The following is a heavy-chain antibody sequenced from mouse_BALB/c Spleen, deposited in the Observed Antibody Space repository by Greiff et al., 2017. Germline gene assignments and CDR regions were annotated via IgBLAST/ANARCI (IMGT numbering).Heavy chain of an antibody. CDR2: INPSSGYT. CDR1: GYTFTSYT. D-gene: IGHD1-1*01. J-gene: IGHJ2*01. CDR3: ASLLRQSRDYFDY. Sequence: QVHVKQSGAELARPGASVKMSCKASGYTFTSYTMHWVKQRPGQGLEWIGYINPSSGYTNYNQKFKDKATLTADKSSSTAYMQLSSLTSEDSAVYYCASLLRQSRDYFDYWGQGTTLTVSS. V-gene: IGHV1-4*01.